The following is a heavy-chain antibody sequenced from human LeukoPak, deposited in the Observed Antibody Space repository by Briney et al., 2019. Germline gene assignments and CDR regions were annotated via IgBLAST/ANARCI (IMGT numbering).Heavy chain of an antibody. D-gene: IGHD5-12*01. CDR2: IYYSGRT. CDR3: ARRDDYSGYDSFDY. Sequence: TSETLSLTCTISGGSISSYYWSWIRQPPGKGLEWIGYIYYSGRTNYNPSLKSRLTISVDTSKNQLSLKLSSVTAADTAVYYCARRDDYSGYDSFDYWGQGTLVTVSS. V-gene: IGHV4-59*01. J-gene: IGHJ4*02. CDR1: GGSISSYY.